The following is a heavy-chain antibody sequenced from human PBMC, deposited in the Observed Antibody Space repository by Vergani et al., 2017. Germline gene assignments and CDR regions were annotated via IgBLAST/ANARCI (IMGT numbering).Heavy chain of an antibody. CDR2: ISWNSGSI. Sequence: EVQLVESGGGLVKPGGSLRLSCAASGFTFSSYSMNWVRQAPGKGLEWVSGISWNSGSIGYADSVKGRFTISRDNAKNSLYLQMNSLRAEDTALYYCAKGFLEWLPSDYMDVWGKGTTVTVSS. CDR3: AKGFLEWLPSDYMDV. J-gene: IGHJ6*03. D-gene: IGHD3-3*01. CDR1: GFTFSSYS. V-gene: IGHV3-9*01.